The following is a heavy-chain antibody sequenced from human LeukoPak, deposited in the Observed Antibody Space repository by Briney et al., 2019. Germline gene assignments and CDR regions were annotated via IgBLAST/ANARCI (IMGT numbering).Heavy chain of an antibody. J-gene: IGHJ5*02. D-gene: IGHD4-17*01. Sequence: ASVKVSCKASGYTFTGYFMHWVRQAPGQGLEWMGWINPNSGGTNYAQKFQGRVTMTRDTSISTAYMELSRLRSDDTAVYYCARDNYGSYNWFDPCGQGTLVTVSS. CDR2: INPNSGGT. CDR1: GYTFTGYF. V-gene: IGHV1-2*02. CDR3: ARDNYGSYNWFDP.